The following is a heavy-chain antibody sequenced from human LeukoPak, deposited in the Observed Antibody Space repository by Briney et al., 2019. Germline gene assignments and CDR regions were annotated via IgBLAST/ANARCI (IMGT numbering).Heavy chain of an antibody. CDR2: IYTSGST. J-gene: IGHJ4*02. D-gene: IGHD4-17*01. CDR3: ARRESTVTTYRSNYFDY. V-gene: IGHV4-4*07. Sequence: SETLSLTCTVSGGSISSYYWSWIRQPAGKGLEWIGRIYTSGSTNYNPSLKSRVTMSVDTSKNQFSLKLSSVTAADTAVYYCARRESTVTTYRSNYFDYWGQGTLVTVSS. CDR1: GGSISSYY.